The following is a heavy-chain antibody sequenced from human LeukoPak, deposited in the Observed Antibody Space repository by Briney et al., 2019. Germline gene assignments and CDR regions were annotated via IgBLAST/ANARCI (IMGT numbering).Heavy chain of an antibody. J-gene: IGHJ4*02. V-gene: IGHV3-23*01. CDR3: AKDLGGIAAAVSYYFDY. CDR1: GFTFSSYA. Sequence: PGGSLRLSCAASGFTFSSYAMSWVRQAPGKGLEWVSAISGSGGSTYYADSVKGRFTISRDNSKNTLYLQMNSLRAEDTAVYYCAKDLGGIAAAVSYYFDYWGQGTLVTVSS. D-gene: IGHD6-13*01. CDR2: ISGSGGST.